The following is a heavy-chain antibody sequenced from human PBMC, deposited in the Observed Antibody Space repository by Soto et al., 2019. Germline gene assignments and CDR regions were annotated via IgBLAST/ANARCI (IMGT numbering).Heavy chain of an antibody. CDR1: GGSISSYY. Sequence: PSETLSLTCTVSGGSISSYYWSWIRQPPGKGLEWIGYIYYSGSTNYNPSLKSRVTISVDTSKNQFSLKLSSVTAADTAVYYCARGGGYSYGYGSNDYWGQGTLVTVPQ. J-gene: IGHJ4*02. D-gene: IGHD5-18*01. CDR3: ARGGGYSYGYGSNDY. CDR2: IYYSGST. V-gene: IGHV4-59*01.